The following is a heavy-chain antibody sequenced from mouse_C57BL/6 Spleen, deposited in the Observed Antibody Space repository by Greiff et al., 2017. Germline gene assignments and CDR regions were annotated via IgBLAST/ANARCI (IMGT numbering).Heavy chain of an antibody. D-gene: IGHD1-1*01. Sequence: QVQLQQSGAELVKPGASVKISCKASGYAFSSYWMNWVKQRPGKGLEWIGQIYPGDGDTNYNGKFKGKATLTADKSSSTAYMQLSSLTSEDSAVYFCARSWKITTVYFDYWGQGTTLTVSS. CDR3: ARSWKITTVYFDY. J-gene: IGHJ2*01. V-gene: IGHV1-80*01. CDR1: GYAFSSYW. CDR2: IYPGDGDT.